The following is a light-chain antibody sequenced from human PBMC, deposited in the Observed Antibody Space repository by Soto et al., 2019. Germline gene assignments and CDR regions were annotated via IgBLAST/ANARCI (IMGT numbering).Light chain of an antibody. J-gene: IGKJ1*01. V-gene: IGKV3-11*01. CDR1: QSVSSY. CDR2: DAS. Sequence: EIVLTQSPATLSLSPGERATLSCRASQSVSSYLAWFQQKPGQAPRLLIYDASNRATGIPARFSGSGSGTDFTLTISSLEPEDFAVYYCQQRSNWQRTFGQGTXV. CDR3: QQRSNWQRT.